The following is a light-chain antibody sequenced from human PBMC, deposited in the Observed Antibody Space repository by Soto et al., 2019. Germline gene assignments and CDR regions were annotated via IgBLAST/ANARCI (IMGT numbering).Light chain of an antibody. CDR1: SSDVGSYNL. J-gene: IGLJ1*01. CDR3: CSYAGSSTCV. V-gene: IGLV2-23*01. Sequence: QSALTQPASVSGSPGQSITISCTGTSSDVGSYNLVSWYQQHPGKAPKLMIYEGSKRPSGVSNRFSGSKSGNTASLTISGLQAEDEADYYCCSYAGSSTCVFGTGTKVNVL. CDR2: EGS.